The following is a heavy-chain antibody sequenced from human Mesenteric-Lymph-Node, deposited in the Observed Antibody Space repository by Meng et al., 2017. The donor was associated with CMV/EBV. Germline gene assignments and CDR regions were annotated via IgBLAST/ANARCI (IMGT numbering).Heavy chain of an antibody. Sequence: GGSLRLSCAGSGFTFSSYWMHWVRQAPGKGLVWVSRINSDGSSTSYADSVKGRFTISRDNAKNTLYLQMSSLRAEDTAVYYCARDARGELAHRWFGPWGQGTLVTVSS. D-gene: IGHD3-10*01. CDR1: GFTFSSYW. CDR2: INSDGSST. J-gene: IGHJ5*02. CDR3: ARDARGELAHRWFGP. V-gene: IGHV3-74*01.